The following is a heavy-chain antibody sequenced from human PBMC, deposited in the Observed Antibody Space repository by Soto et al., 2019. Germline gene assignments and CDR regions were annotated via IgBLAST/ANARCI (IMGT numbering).Heavy chain of an antibody. V-gene: IGHV3-23*01. D-gene: IGHD3-3*01. CDR1: GFTPRSHA. Sequence: EVQLLESGGGLVQPGGSLRLTCAASGFTPRSHAMSWVRQAPGKGLEWVSSISGSGGSTYYADSGKGRFTISRDISQNTLYLEMNNLKGEDTAVYYCARSRFLEWDEFVYWGQGTLVTVTS. J-gene: IGHJ4*02. CDR2: ISGSGGST. CDR3: ARSRFLEWDEFVY.